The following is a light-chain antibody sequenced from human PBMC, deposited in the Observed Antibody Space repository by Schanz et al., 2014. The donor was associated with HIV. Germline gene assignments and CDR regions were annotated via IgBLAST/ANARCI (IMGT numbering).Light chain of an antibody. J-gene: IGLJ3*02. V-gene: IGLV2-14*03. Sequence: QSALTQPASVSGSPGQSITISCTGTSNDVGGHNYVSWFQQHPGRAPKLLIFEVTNRPSGIPNRFSGSMSGNTASLTISGLQAEDEADYYCSSYISVNTWVFGGGTKLTVL. CDR1: SNDVGGHNY. CDR2: EVT. CDR3: SSYISVNTWV.